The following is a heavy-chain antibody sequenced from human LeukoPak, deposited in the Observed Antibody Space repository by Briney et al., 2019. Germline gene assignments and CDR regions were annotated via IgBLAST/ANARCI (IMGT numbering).Heavy chain of an antibody. CDR1: GGTFGSYA. J-gene: IGHJ6*02. D-gene: IGHD5-24*01. CDR2: IIPIFGTA. Sequence: SVKVSCKASGGTFGSYAISWVRQAPGQGLEWMGGIIPIFGTANYAQKFQGRVTITADESTSTAYMELSSLRSEDTAVYYCARDSGVDGYNAHYYYYGMDVWGQGTTVTVSS. V-gene: IGHV1-69*13. CDR3: ARDSGVDGYNAHYYYYGMDV.